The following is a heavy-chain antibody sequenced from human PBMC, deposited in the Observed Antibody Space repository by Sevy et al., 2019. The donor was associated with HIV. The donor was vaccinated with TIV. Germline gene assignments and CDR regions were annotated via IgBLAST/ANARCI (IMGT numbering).Heavy chain of an antibody. CDR3: ARVPDGSGYFPH. V-gene: IGHV3-21*01. CDR1: GFTFSSYS. J-gene: IGHJ1*01. CDR2: ISSSSSYI. Sequence: GGSLRLSCAASGFTFSSYSMNWVRQAPGKGLEWVSSISSSSSYIYYADSVKGRFTISRDNAKNSLYLQMNSLRAEDTAAYYCARVPDGSGYFPHWGQGTLVTASS. D-gene: IGHD1-26*01.